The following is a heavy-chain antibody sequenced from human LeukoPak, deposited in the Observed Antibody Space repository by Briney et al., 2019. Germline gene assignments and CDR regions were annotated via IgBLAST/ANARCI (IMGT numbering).Heavy chain of an antibody. V-gene: IGHV3-7*01. Sequence: KPGGSLRLSCAASGFTFSSYSMSWVRQAPGKGLEWVANIKQDGSEKYYVDSVKGRFTISRDNAKNSLYLQMNSLRAEDTAVYYCARDWLYWGQGTLVTVSS. CDR2: IKQDGSEK. CDR3: ARDWLY. D-gene: IGHD5-12*01. CDR1: GFTFSSYS. J-gene: IGHJ4*02.